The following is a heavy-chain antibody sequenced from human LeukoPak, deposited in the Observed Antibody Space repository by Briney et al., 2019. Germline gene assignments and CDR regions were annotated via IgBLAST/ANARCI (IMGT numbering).Heavy chain of an antibody. J-gene: IGHJ4*02. V-gene: IGHV4-39*01. D-gene: IGHD3-10*01. CDR3: ARGGGYGSGNGVIRGRRRYYFDY. CDR2: IYYSGSS. Sequence: MASATLSLTCSVAGGSISSSSSYWGWIRQPPRKGLEWIGSIYYSGSSFDNPALKSRVTISVDTSKNQFSLKLSSVTAADTAVYYCARGGGYGSGNGVIRGRRRYYFDYWGQGTLVTVSS. CDR1: GGSISSSSSY.